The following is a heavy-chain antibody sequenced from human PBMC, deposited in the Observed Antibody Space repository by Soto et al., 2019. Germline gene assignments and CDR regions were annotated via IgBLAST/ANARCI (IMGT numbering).Heavy chain of an antibody. CDR2: ISSTTNYI. CDR1: LFTFTRYS. V-gene: IGHV3-21*06. Sequence: RGSLLVSCAPSLFTFTRYSMNWVGQAPGKGLEWVSSISSTTNYIYYGDSMKGRFTISRDNAKNSLYLEMNSLRAEDTAVYYCARESEDLTSNFDYWGQGTLVTVSS. J-gene: IGHJ4*02. CDR3: ARESEDLTSNFDY.